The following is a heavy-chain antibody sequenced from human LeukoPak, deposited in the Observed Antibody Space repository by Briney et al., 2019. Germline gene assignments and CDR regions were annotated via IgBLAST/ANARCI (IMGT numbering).Heavy chain of an antibody. Sequence: GVSLRLSCAASGFHVRNNYMSWVRQAHGKGLEWVSILYNNGGTDYADSVRGRFAISRDNSKNTLYLQMNGLRVEDTAIYYCARDAGLDAFDIWGQGTMVGVSS. CDR2: LYNNGGT. J-gene: IGHJ3*02. CDR3: ARDAGLDAFDI. V-gene: IGHV3-66*01. CDR1: GFHVRNNY. D-gene: IGHD3-9*01.